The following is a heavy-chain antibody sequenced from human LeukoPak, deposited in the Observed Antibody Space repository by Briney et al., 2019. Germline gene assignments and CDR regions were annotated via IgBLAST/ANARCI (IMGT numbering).Heavy chain of an antibody. CDR1: GFTFSSYA. Sequence: GGSLRLSCAASGFTFSSYAMSWVRQAPGKGLEWVSAISGSGGSTYYADSVKGRFTISRDNSKNTLYPQMNSLRAEDTAVYYCAKDIRAAHYDILTGYSTVDYWGQGTLVTVSS. CDR3: AKDIRAAHYDILTGYSTVDY. D-gene: IGHD3-9*01. J-gene: IGHJ4*02. V-gene: IGHV3-23*01. CDR2: ISGSGGST.